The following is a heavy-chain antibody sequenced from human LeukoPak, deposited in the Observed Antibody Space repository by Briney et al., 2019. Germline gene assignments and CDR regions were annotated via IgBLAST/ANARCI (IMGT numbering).Heavy chain of an antibody. V-gene: IGHV4-30-4*08. J-gene: IGHJ4*02. D-gene: IGHD1-26*01. CDR1: GGSFSDYY. CDR2: IYYSGST. Sequence: KPSETLSLTCAVYGGSFSDYYWSWIRQPPGKGLEWIGYIYYSGSTYYNPSLKSRVTISVDTSKNQFSLKLSSVTAADTAVYYCARAGKELDLDYWGQGTLVTVSS. CDR3: ARAGKELDLDY.